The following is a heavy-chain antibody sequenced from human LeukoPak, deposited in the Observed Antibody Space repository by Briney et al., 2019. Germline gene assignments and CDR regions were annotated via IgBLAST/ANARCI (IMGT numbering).Heavy chain of an antibody. CDR3: ARLISRQSDAFDI. V-gene: IGHV4-59*08. J-gene: IGHJ3*02. CDR1: GGSISSYY. Sequence: SETLSLTCTVSGGSISSYYWSWIRQPPGKGLEWIGYIYYSGSTNYNPSLKSRVTISVDTSKNQFSLKLSSVTAADTAVYYCARLISRQSDAFDIWGQGTMVTVSS. CDR2: IYYSGST. D-gene: IGHD6-13*01.